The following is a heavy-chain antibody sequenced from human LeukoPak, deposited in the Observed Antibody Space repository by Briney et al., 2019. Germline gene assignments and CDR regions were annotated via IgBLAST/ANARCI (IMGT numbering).Heavy chain of an antibody. CDR2: ISDDGRRK. V-gene: IGHV3-30*18. Sequence: GGSLRLSCAASEFTFSDYWMSWVRQAPGRGLEWVGVISDDGRRKDYADSVKGRFTISRDNSKDTLYLQMNSLRAEDTAVYYCAKRPSDYGDYVSYFDYWGQGTLVTVSS. CDR1: EFTFSDYW. J-gene: IGHJ4*02. CDR3: AKRPSDYGDYVSYFDY. D-gene: IGHD4-17*01.